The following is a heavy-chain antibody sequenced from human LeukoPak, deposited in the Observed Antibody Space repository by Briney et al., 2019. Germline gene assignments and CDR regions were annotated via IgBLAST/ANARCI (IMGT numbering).Heavy chain of an antibody. J-gene: IGHJ6*02. CDR1: GGSMKNYY. CDR2: TYYSGST. CDR3: ARAGYCSSTSCQWVPLV. D-gene: IGHD2-2*03. V-gene: IGHV4-59*01. Sequence: PSETLSLTCSVSGGSMKNYYWIWIRQSPGKGLEWIGYTYYSGSTNYNPSLKSRVTISVDTSKNQFSLKLYSVTAADTAVYYCARAGYCSSTSCQWVPLVWGQGTTVTVSS.